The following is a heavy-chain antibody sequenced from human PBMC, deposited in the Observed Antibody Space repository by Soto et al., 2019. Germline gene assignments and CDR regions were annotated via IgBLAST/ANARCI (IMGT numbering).Heavy chain of an antibody. V-gene: IGHV3-23*01. CDR2: ISGNKMTT. D-gene: IGHD2-2*01. Sequence: EIQLLESGGGLARPGGSLRLSCVASGFSFSDYGMSWVRQSPQKTLEWVASISGNKMTTFYPDSVKGRFFISRDNSDNTLHLQMNSLRDDDTAIYYCAKRRLNTIKSLPDYWGQGVQVTVSS. CDR3: AKRRLNTIKSLPDY. J-gene: IGHJ1*01. CDR1: GFSFSDYG.